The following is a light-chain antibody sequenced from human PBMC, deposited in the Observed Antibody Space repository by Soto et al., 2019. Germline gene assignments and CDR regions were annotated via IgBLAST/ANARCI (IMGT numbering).Light chain of an antibody. CDR3: QHYLNYPIT. Sequence: DIQMTQSPSSVSASVGDRVTITCRASQDISNWLAWYQQKPGKAPKLLIYTASNLHGGVPSRFSGSGSRTDFTLTITHLQSEDFATYYCQHYLNYPITFGQGTRLEIK. CDR2: TAS. J-gene: IGKJ5*01. CDR1: QDISNW. V-gene: IGKV1-12*01.